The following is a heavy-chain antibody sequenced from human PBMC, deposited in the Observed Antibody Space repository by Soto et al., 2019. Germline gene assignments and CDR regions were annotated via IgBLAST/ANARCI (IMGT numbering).Heavy chain of an antibody. J-gene: IGHJ4*02. CDR1: GGSISSGGSY. D-gene: IGHD3-3*01. V-gene: IGHV4-31*03. CDR2: VYYSGSF. CDR3: ARRHTYYDFWSGYYTVPIGYFDY. Sequence: SETLSLTCTVSGGSISSGGSYWSWIRQRPGKGLEWIGYVYYSGSFYYTPSLKGRVMIAVDTSKNEFSLKLSSVTAADTAVYYCARRHTYYDFWSGYYTVPIGYFDYWGQGNLVTVSS.